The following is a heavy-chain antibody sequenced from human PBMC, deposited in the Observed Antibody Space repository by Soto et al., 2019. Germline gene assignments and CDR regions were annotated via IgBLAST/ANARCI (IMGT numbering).Heavy chain of an antibody. CDR3: AREAYYDSSGYYYNWFDP. CDR2: IIPILGIA. V-gene: IGHV1-69*04. D-gene: IGHD3-22*01. CDR1: GGTFSSYT. Sequence: SVKVSCKASGGTFSSYTISWVRQAPGQGLEWMGRIIPILGIANYAQKFQGRVTITADKSTSTAYMELSSLRSEDTAVYYCAREAYYDSSGYYYNWFDPWGQGTLVTVSS. J-gene: IGHJ5*02.